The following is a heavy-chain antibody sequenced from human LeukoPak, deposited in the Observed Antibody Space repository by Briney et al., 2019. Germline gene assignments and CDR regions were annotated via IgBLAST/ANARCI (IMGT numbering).Heavy chain of an antibody. CDR2: ISSSGSTI. D-gene: IGHD1-26*01. J-gene: IGHJ4*02. Sequence: GGSLRLSCAASGFTFSDYYMSWIRQAPGKGLEWVSNISSSGSTIYYADSVKGRFTISRDNAKNSLYLQMNSLRAEDTAVYYCAGSESELQPGDYWGQGTLVTVSS. V-gene: IGHV3-11*01. CDR3: AGSESELQPGDY. CDR1: GFTFSDYY.